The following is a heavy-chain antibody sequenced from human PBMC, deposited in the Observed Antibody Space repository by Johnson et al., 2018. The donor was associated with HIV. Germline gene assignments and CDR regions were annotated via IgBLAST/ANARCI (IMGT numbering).Heavy chain of an antibody. V-gene: IGHV3-13*01. CDR2: IGPAGDT. Sequence: VQLVESGGGLVQPGGSLRLSCAASGFTFSSYDMHWVRQATGKGLEWVSTIGPAGDTYYPDSVKGRSTISRDNFKKTVHLQMNSLRAEDTAVYYCAKGTSRGWADAFDVWGQGTMVTVSS. J-gene: IGHJ3*01. D-gene: IGHD6-19*01. CDR3: AKGTSRGWADAFDV. CDR1: GFTFSSYD.